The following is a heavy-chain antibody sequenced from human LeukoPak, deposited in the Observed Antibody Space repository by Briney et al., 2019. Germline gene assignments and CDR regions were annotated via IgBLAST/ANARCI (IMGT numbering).Heavy chain of an antibody. J-gene: IGHJ4*02. CDR1: GFIFSSYW. D-gene: IGHD3-16*01. CDR2: IKQAGSEN. Sequence: GGSLRLSCAASGFIFSSYWMTWVRQAPGKGLEWVANIKQAGSENSYVDSVKGRFTISRDNAKNSLYLQINSLRAEDTAVYYCARIRGDYYLDYWGQGTLVTVSS. CDR3: ARIRGDYYLDY. V-gene: IGHV3-7*01.